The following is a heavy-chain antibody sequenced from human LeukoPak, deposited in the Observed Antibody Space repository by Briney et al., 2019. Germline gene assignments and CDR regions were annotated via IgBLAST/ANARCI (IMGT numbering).Heavy chain of an antibody. CDR2: IKPDGTEK. D-gene: IGHD5-24*01. Sequence: GGSLRLSCAASGFTFSDYWMSWVRQTPGKGLEWVASIKPDGTEKFYVDSVKGRFTISRDNAKNSLYLQMNSLRAEDTAVYYCARTKEMASISYFDSWGQGTLVTVSS. J-gene: IGHJ4*02. CDR3: ARTKEMASISYFDS. CDR1: GFTFSDYW. V-gene: IGHV3-7*01.